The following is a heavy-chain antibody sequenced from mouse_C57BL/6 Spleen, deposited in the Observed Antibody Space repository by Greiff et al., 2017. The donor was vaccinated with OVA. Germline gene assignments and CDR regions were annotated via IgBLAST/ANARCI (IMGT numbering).Heavy chain of an antibody. Sequence: VQLQQSGAELVKPGASVKLSCKASGYTFTEYTIHWVKQRSGQGLEWIGWFYPGSGSIKYNEKFKDKATLTADKSSSTVYMELSRLTSEDSAVYFCARHEVLLYDGYYSYYFDYWGQGTTLTVSS. J-gene: IGHJ2*01. D-gene: IGHD2-3*01. V-gene: IGHV1-62-2*01. CDR1: GYTFTEYT. CDR3: ARHEVLLYDGYYSYYFDY. CDR2: FYPGSGSI.